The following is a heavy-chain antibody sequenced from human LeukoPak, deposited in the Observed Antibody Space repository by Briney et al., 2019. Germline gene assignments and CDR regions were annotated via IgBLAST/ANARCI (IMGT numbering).Heavy chain of an antibody. V-gene: IGHV3-23*01. J-gene: IGHJ3*02. CDR2: ISASGGRT. D-gene: IGHD2-21*01. CDR1: GFSFSNYA. Sequence: TGGSLRLSCEGSGFSFSNYAMSWVRQAPGKRPEWVSGISASGGRTHYADSVKGRFIISRDSSKNMVFLQMSSLRAEDTALYYCAKDPNGDRVGGFDMSGQGTTVTVSS. CDR3: AKDPNGDRVGGFDM.